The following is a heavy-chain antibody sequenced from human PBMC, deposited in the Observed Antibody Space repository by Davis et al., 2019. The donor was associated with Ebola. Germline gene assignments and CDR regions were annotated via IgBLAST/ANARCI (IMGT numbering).Heavy chain of an antibody. CDR1: GFTFSSYG. J-gene: IGHJ4*02. D-gene: IGHD5-18*01. CDR3: TSTVDTADY. CDR2: IWYDGSNK. V-gene: IGHV3-33*01. Sequence: GESLKIFCAASGFTFSSYGMHWVRQAPGKGLEWVAVIWYDGSNKYYADSVKGRFTISRDNSKNTLYLQMNSLRAEDTAVYYCTSTVDTADYWGQGTLVTVSS.